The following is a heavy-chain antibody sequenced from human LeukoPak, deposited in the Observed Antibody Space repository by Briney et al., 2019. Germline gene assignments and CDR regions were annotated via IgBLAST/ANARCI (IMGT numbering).Heavy chain of an antibody. V-gene: IGHV4-59*05. CDR1: GGSISSYY. D-gene: IGHD6-6*01. Sequence: SETLSLTCTVSGGSISSYYWSWIRQPPGKGLEWIGSIYYSGSTYYNPSLKSRVTISVDTSKNQFSLKLSSVTAADTAVYYCARGSSSYYYMDVWGKGTTVTVSS. CDR2: IYYSGST. J-gene: IGHJ6*03. CDR3: ARGSSSYYYMDV.